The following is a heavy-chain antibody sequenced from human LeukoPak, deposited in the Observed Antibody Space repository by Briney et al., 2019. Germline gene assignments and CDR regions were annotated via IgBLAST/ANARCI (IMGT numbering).Heavy chain of an antibody. CDR1: GFTFRTYW. J-gene: IGHJ3*02. Sequence: GGSLRLSCAASGFTFRTYWMHWVRQAPGKGLEWVSNISSSSIIYYADSVKGRFTISRDNAKNSLYLQMNSLRAEDTAVYYCAADDYDAFDIWGQGTMVTVSS. D-gene: IGHD1-1*01. CDR3: AADDYDAFDI. CDR2: ISSSSII. V-gene: IGHV3-69-1*01.